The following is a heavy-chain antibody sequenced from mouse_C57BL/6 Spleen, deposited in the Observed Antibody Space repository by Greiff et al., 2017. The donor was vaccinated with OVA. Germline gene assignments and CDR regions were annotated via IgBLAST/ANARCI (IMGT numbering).Heavy chain of an antibody. CDR1: GYTFTSYW. CDR2: IDPNSGGT. V-gene: IGHV1-72*01. J-gene: IGHJ4*01. CDR3: ARCSSGTNYAMDY. Sequence: VQLGEAGAELVKRGDSVKLSCKASGYTFTSYWMHRVKQSPGRGLEWIGRIDPNSGGTKYNEKFKSKATLTVDKPSSTAYMQLSSLTSEDSAVYYCARCSSGTNYAMDYWGQGTSVTVSS. D-gene: IGHD1-1*01.